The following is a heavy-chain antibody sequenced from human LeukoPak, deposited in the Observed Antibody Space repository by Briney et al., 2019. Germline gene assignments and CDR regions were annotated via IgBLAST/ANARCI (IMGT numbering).Heavy chain of an antibody. V-gene: IGHV3-21*01. Sequence: GGSLRLSCAASGFTFSSYAMSWVRQAPGKGLEWVSSISSSSSYIYYADSVKGRFTISRDNAKNSLYLQMNSLRAEDTAVYYCARDFTIFGVAPVDYWGQGTLVTVSS. CDR1: GFTFSSYA. CDR3: ARDFTIFGVAPVDY. D-gene: IGHD3-3*01. J-gene: IGHJ4*02. CDR2: ISSSSSYI.